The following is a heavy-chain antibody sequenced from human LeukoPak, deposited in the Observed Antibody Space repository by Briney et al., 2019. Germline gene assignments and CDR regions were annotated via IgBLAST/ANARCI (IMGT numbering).Heavy chain of an antibody. Sequence: ASVKVSCKASGYTFTGYYMHWVRRAPGQGLEWMGWINPNSGGTNYAQKFQGRVTMTRDTSISTAYMELSRLRSDDTAVYYCARAGVFYYGMDVWGQGTTVTVSS. J-gene: IGHJ6*02. CDR2: INPNSGGT. D-gene: IGHD3-10*01. CDR3: ARAGVFYYGMDV. CDR1: GYTFTGYY. V-gene: IGHV1-2*02.